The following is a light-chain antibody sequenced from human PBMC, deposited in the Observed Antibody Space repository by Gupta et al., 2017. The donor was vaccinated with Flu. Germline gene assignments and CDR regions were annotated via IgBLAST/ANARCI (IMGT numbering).Light chain of an antibody. CDR1: QSVSSTY. CDR2: GAS. Sequence: IALTPSPTTLSLSPGERATLSCRASQSVSSTYLAWYQQKPGQAPRLLIYGASSRATGIPDRFSGSGSGTDFTLTISRLEPEDFAVYYCQQYGSSPRTFGQGTKVEIK. V-gene: IGKV3-20*01. J-gene: IGKJ1*01. CDR3: QQYGSSPRT.